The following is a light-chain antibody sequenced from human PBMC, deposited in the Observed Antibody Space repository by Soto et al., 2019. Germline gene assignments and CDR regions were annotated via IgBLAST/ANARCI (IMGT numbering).Light chain of an antibody. CDR2: KAS. CDR3: QEYHDWPLT. CDR1: QRIDTW. Sequence: DIQMTQSPATLAASVGDRVSITCRASQRIDTWLAWYQQKPGKAPNLLIYKASRLQSGVPSRFSGSGSGTEFTLTISSLQPEDFATYYCQEYHDWPLTFGGGTKVDIK. J-gene: IGKJ4*01. V-gene: IGKV1-5*03.